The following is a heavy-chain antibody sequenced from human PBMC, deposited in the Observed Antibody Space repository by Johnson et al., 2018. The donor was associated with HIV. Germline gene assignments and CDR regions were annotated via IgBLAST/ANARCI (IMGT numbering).Heavy chain of an antibody. J-gene: IGHJ3*02. V-gene: IGHV3-33*06. Sequence: QVQLVESGGGVVQPGRSLRLSCAASGFTFRSYGMHWVRQAPGKGLEWVAVIWYDGSSKYYADYVKGRFTISRDNSKNTLDLQMNSLRGEDTAVYYCAKGLTFFGVAMINAPLDIWCQGTMVTVSS. CDR3: AKGLTFFGVAMINAPLDI. CDR1: GFTFRSYG. CDR2: IWYDGSSK. D-gene: IGHD3-3*01.